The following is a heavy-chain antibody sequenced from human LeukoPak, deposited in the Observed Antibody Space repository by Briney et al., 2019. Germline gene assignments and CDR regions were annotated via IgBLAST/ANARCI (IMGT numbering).Heavy chain of an antibody. D-gene: IGHD6-13*01. V-gene: IGHV4-59*01. J-gene: IGHJ5*02. Sequence: KPSETLSLTCTVSGGSISGYYWSWIRQPPGKGLEWIGYIHYSGSTNYNPSLKSRVTISVDTSKNQFSLKLSSVTAADTAVYYCARGCSAGTPHNWFDPWGQGTLVTVSS. CDR1: GGSISGYY. CDR2: IHYSGST. CDR3: ARGCSAGTPHNWFDP.